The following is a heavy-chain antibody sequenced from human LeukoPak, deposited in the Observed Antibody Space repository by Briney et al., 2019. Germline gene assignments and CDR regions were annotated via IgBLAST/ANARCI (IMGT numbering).Heavy chain of an antibody. J-gene: IGHJ3*02. D-gene: IGHD1-1*01. CDR1: GSTFSSYA. Sequence: GGSLRLSCAASGSTFSSYAMNWVRQAPGKGLEWVSSVSSSSTNKFYADSVKGRFTISRDDAKNSLYLQMNSLRVEGTAVYYCARENFMATSGTTFDIWGQGTMVSVSS. CDR2: VSSSSTNK. CDR3: ARENFMATSGTTFDI. V-gene: IGHV3-21*01.